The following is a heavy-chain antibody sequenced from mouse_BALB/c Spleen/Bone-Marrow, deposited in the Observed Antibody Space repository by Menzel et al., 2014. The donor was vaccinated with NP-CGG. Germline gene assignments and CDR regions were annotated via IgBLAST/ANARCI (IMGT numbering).Heavy chain of an antibody. Sequence: VQLQQSGAELVRPGSSVKISCKASGYAFSGYWMNWVKQRPGQGLEWIGQIYPGDGDTDYNGKFKGKATLTADKSSSTAYVQLSSLTSEDSAVYFCARGGISVDYWGQGTTLTVSS. CDR2: IYPGDGDT. V-gene: IGHV1-80*01. CDR1: GYAFSGYW. CDR3: ARGGISVDY. J-gene: IGHJ2*01.